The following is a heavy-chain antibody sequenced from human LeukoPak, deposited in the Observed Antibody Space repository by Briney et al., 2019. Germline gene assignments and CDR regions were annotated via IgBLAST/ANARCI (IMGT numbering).Heavy chain of an antibody. Sequence: SGGSLRLSRVASGVTQCKLRKPYLRQAPGKGLEWLTFIRHDGTEKYYADSVKGRFTTSRENSRNTLYLQVSTLGREDTAVPWTPTRMLVQAGGGATYFDYWGQGTLVSVSS. D-gene: IGHD1-26*01. CDR3: PTRMLVQAGGGATYFDY. CDR2: IRHDGTEK. J-gene: IGHJ4*02. V-gene: IGHV3-30*02. CDR1: GVTQCKLR.